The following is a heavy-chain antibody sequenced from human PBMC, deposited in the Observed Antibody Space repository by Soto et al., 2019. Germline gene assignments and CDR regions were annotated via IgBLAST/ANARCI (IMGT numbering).Heavy chain of an antibody. CDR3: ARCYGSGSYYVDYYSYGMDV. Sequence: QVQLVQSGAEVKKPGSSVKVSCKASGGTFSSYAISWVRQAPGQGLEWMGGIIPIFGTANYAQKFQGRVTITADESTSTVYMELSSLRSEDTAVYYCARCYGSGSYYVDYYSYGMDVWGQGTTVTVSS. V-gene: IGHV1-69*01. CDR1: GGTFSSYA. CDR2: IIPIFGTA. D-gene: IGHD3-10*01. J-gene: IGHJ6*02.